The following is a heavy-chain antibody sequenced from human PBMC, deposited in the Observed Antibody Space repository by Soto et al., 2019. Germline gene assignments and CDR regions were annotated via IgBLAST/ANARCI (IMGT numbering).Heavy chain of an antibody. CDR3: ARVGGDDFGDSGGFDY. D-gene: IGHD4-17*01. Sequence: QVQLQESGPGLVKPSETLSLTCTVSGGSIRDYFWTWIRQPPGKGLEWFGYIYYSGRTNYNPSLMSRVSISVDTSKNPFSLQLRSVTAADTAVYYCARVGGDDFGDSGGFDYWGQGTLVTVSS. CDR2: IYYSGRT. V-gene: IGHV4-59*01. J-gene: IGHJ4*02. CDR1: GGSIRDYF.